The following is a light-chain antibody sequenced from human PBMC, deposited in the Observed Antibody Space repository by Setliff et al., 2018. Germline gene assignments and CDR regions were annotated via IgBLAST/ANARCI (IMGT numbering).Light chain of an antibody. CDR1: SSDVGGYNY. CDR3: SSYAGSNNVV. J-gene: IGLJ2*01. Sequence: QSALTQPPSASGSPGQSVTISCTGTSSDVGGYNYVSWYQQHPGKAPKLMIYEVSKRPSGVPDRFSGSKSGNTASPTVSGLQAEDEADYYCSSYAGSNNVVFGGGTK. CDR2: EVS. V-gene: IGLV2-8*01.